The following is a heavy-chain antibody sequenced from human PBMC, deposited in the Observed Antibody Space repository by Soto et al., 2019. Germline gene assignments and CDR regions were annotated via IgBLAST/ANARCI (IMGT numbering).Heavy chain of an antibody. Sequence: QVQLQQWGAGLLKPSETLSLTCAVYGGSFSGYYWSWIRQPPGKGLEWIGEINHSGSTNYNPSLKSRVTISVDTSKNQFSLKLSSVTAADTAVYYCARGEIPYGMDVWDQGTTVTVSS. V-gene: IGHV4-34*01. D-gene: IGHD2-2*02. CDR1: GGSFSGYY. CDR3: ARGEIPYGMDV. J-gene: IGHJ6*02. CDR2: INHSGST.